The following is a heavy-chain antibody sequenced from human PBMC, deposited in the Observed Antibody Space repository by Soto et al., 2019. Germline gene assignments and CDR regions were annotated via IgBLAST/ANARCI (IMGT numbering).Heavy chain of an antibody. V-gene: IGHV1-69*01. J-gene: IGHJ6*02. CDR1: GGTFSSYV. Sequence: QVQLVQSGAEVKKPGSSVKVSCKASGGTFSSYVISWVRQAPGQGLEWMGGIIPIFGTTNYAQKFQGRVTINADESTSTAYMELSSLRSEDTAVYYWARPAAIPSYFYYGMDVWGQGTTVTVSS. CDR2: IIPIFGTT. D-gene: IGHD2-2*02. CDR3: ARPAAIPSYFYYGMDV.